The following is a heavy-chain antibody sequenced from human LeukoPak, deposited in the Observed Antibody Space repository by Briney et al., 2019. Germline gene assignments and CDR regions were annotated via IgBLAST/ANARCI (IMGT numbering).Heavy chain of an antibody. D-gene: IGHD3-10*01. V-gene: IGHV3-7*01. J-gene: IGHJ4*02. Sequence: PGGSLRLSCAASGFTFSSYWMTWVRQAPGKGLEWVANIKLDVSETYYVDSVRGRFTISRDNTKNSLYLQMNSLRAEDTAVYYCASFYGSGSLYDYWGQGTLVTVSS. CDR3: ASFYGSGSLYDY. CDR2: IKLDVSET. CDR1: GFTFSSYW.